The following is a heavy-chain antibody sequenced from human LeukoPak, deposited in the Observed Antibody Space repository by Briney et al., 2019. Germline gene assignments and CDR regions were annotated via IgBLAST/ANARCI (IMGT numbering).Heavy chain of an antibody. CDR3: ARLKARDAFDI. CDR1: GYTFTDYY. CDR2: INPSSGGT. Sequence: ASVKVSCKASGYTFTDYYMHWVRQAPGQGLEWMGWINPSSGGTNYAQKFQGRVTMTTDTSISTAYMEVSRLRSDDTAVYYCARLKARDAFDIWGQGTMVTVSS. J-gene: IGHJ3*02. V-gene: IGHV1-2*02.